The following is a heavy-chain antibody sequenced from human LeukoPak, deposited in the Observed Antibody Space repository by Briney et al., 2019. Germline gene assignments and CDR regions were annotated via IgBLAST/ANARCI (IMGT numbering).Heavy chain of an antibody. Sequence: GASLQISCQGSGSIFTSNWIGWVRRLPGKGREGMGIIFPGDSDTRYSPSFQGQVTISADKSIRTAYLQWGSLKASDTAMYYCARHVGGYSSGYEYYFAYWGQGTLVTVSS. D-gene: IGHD5-12*01. J-gene: IGHJ4*02. CDR3: ARHVGGYSSGYEYYFAY. V-gene: IGHV5-51*01. CDR2: IFPGDSDT. CDR1: GSIFTSNW.